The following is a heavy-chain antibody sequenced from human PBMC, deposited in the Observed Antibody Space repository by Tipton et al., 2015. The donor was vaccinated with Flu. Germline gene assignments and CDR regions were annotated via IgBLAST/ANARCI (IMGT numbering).Heavy chain of an antibody. J-gene: IGHJ6*02. D-gene: IGHD6-25*01. CDR1: GGSGTNHY. V-gene: IGHV4-59*02. Sequence: TLSLTCAVSGGSGTNHYFSWIRQPPGKGLEWIGYVHDSGSTSYKPSPKSRVAMSVDTSRNQFTLRLSTVTAADTAVYFCARGRYEYDTSGTYRGGYEHYGMEVWSHGTSGTVSS. CDR2: VHDSGST. CDR3: ARGRYEYDTSGTYRGGYEHYGMEV.